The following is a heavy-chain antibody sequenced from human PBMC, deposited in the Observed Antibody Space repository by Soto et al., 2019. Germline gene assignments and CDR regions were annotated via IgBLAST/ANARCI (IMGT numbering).Heavy chain of an antibody. CDR1: GYTFTDYD. J-gene: IGHJ4*02. CDR2: MNTNSGTR. Sequence: QVQLVQSGAELKKPGASVKVSCKTSGYTFTDYDINWVRLAPGLGLEWLGWMNTNSGTRGHAQKFQGRINMTRDASINTAYLELSGLTSEDTAIYFCARDEGEDYGDFLRLWGQGTLVAVSS. V-gene: IGHV1-8*02. CDR3: ARDEGEDYGDFLRL. D-gene: IGHD4-17*01.